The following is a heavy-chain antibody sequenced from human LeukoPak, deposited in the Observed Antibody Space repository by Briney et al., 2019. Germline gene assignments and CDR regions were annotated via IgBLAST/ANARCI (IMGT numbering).Heavy chain of an antibody. J-gene: IGHJ4*02. V-gene: IGHV3-23*01. CDR3: AKDLAAITMVRGVITAGDY. CDR2: ISGSGGST. CDR1: GFTFSSYA. Sequence: GGSLRLFCAASGFTFSSYAMSWVRQAPGKGLEWVSAISGSGGSTYYADSVKGRFTISRDNSKNTLYLKMNSLRAEDTAVYYCAKDLAAITMVRGVITAGDYWGQGTLVTVSS. D-gene: IGHD3-10*01.